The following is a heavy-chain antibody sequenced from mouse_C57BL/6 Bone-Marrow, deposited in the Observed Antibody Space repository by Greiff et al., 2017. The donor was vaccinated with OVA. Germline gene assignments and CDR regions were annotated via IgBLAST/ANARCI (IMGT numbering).Heavy chain of an antibody. CDR2: ISSGGSYT. V-gene: IGHV5-6*01. D-gene: IGHD2-3*01. CDR1: GFTFSSYG. J-gene: IGHJ4*01. CDR3: ARHGWLLPYAMDY. Sequence: EVKLVESGGDLVKPGGSLKLSCAASGFTFSSYGMSWVRQTPDKRLEWVATISSGGSYTYYPDSVKGRFTISRDNAKNTLYLQMSRLKSEDTAMYYCARHGWLLPYAMDYWGQGTSVTVSS.